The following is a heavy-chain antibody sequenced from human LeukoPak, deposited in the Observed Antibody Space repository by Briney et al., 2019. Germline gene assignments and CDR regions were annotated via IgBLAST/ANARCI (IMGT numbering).Heavy chain of an antibody. CDR3: ARGVVGIIPRDF. V-gene: IGHV3-53*01. CDR2: IYAEAST. CDR1: GFTVSSSY. D-gene: IGHD3-10*01. Sequence: PGGSLRLSCVASGFTVSSSYMSWVRQAPGKGLEWVSLIYAEASTYYADSVKGRFTISRDNSKNTLYLQMNSLRAEDTAIYYCARGVVGIIPRDFWGQGTLVTVSS. J-gene: IGHJ4*02.